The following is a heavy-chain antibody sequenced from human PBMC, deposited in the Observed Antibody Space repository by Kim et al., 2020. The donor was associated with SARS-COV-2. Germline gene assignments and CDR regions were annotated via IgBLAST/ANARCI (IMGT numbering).Heavy chain of an antibody. Sequence: GGSLRLSCAASGFTFSDHYMDWVRQAPGKGLEWVGRTRNKANSYTTEYAASVKGRFTISRDDSKNSLYLQMNSLKTEDTAVYYCARGGQLRRFGWYFDLWGRGTLVTVSS. V-gene: IGHV3-72*01. J-gene: IGHJ2*01. CDR2: TRNKANSYTT. D-gene: IGHD4-17*01. CDR1: GFTFSDHY. CDR3: ARGGQLRRFGWYFDL.